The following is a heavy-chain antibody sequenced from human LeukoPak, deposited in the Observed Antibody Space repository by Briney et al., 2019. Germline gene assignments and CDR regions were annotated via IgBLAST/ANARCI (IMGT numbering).Heavy chain of an antibody. CDR3: AREGVATAGTAYDY. J-gene: IGHJ4*02. Sequence: GGSLRLSCAASGFVVSDNYISWVRQAPGKGLEWISIIYSGNHTSYTDSAKGRFIISRDNSKNMVYLQMNSLRPDDTAVYYCAREGVATAGTAYDYWGQGTLVTVSS. CDR2: IYSGNHT. V-gene: IGHV3-66*01. CDR1: GFVVSDNY. D-gene: IGHD3-3*01.